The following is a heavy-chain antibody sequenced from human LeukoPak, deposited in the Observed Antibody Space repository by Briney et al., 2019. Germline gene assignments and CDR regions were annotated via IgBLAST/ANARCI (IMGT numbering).Heavy chain of an antibody. D-gene: IGHD2-2*02. V-gene: IGHV3-23*01. Sequence: GGSLRLSCAASGFTFSNYAMSWVRQAPGKGLEWVSAFSGSGGSTYYADSVKGRFAISRDSSKNTLYLQMNSLRAEDTAVYYCAKDVGYCSSTTCYKPFDYWGQGTLATVSS. CDR2: FSGSGGST. CDR1: GFTFSNYA. CDR3: AKDVGYCSSTTCYKPFDY. J-gene: IGHJ4*02.